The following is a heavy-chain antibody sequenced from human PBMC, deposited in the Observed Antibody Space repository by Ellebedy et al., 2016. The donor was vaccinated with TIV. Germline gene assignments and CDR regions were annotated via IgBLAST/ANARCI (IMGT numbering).Heavy chain of an antibody. CDR2: ISGTSSHI. J-gene: IGHJ4*02. D-gene: IGHD3-22*01. CDR1: GFTFSDFY. V-gene: IGHV3-11*06. Sequence: GGSLRLSXVASGFTFSDFYMAWIRQAPGRGLELVSYISGTSSHISYADSVRGRFTVSRDNAKNSLYLQMSSLRDEDTAVYYCTTDYYDNSGYRMLGGYWGQGTLVTVSS. CDR3: TTDYYDNSGYRMLGGY.